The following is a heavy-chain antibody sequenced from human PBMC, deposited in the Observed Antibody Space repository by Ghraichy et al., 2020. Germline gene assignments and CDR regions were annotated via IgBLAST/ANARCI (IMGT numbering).Heavy chain of an antibody. Sequence: GESPNISCAASGFTFSNYGMHWIRQAPGKGLEWVAVIWNDGSSKYYADSVKGRFTISRDNSKNTLYLEMNSLKADDTAVYYCARGGGSSWPYYYYYMDVWGKGTTVTVSS. CDR3: ARGGGSSWPYYYYYMDV. J-gene: IGHJ6*03. CDR2: IWNDGSSK. D-gene: IGHD6-13*01. CDR1: GFTFSNYG. V-gene: IGHV3-33*01.